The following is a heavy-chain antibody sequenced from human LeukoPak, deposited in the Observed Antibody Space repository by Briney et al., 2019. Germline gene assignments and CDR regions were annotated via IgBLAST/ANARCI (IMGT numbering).Heavy chain of an antibody. CDR1: GGSISSGGYS. D-gene: IGHD3-22*01. J-gene: IGHJ6*02. Sequence: PSQTLSLTCAVSGGSISSGGYSWSWIRQPPGKGLEWIGYIYFSGSTNYNPSLKSRVTISVDTSKNQFSLKLNSVTAADTAVYFCAREGGYYYDSSDYYFVVDYYGLDVWGQGTTVTVSS. CDR3: AREGGYYYDSSDYYFVVDYYGLDV. V-gene: IGHV4-30-4*07. CDR2: IYFSGST.